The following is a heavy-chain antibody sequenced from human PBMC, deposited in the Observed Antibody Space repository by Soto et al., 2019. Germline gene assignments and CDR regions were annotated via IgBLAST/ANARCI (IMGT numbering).Heavy chain of an antibody. Sequence: PSETLSLTCTVSGGSISSYYWSWIRKPPGKGLEWIGYIFYSGSTNYNPSLKSRVTISVDTSKDQFSLKLSSVTAADTAVYYCARASYGMDVWGQGTTVTVSS. CDR1: GGSISSYY. CDR2: IFYSGST. J-gene: IGHJ6*02. V-gene: IGHV4-59*01. CDR3: ARASYGMDV.